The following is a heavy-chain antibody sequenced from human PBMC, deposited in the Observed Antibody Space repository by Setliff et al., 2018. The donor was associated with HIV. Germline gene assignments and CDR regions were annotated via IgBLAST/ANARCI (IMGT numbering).Heavy chain of an antibody. D-gene: IGHD3-9*01. CDR1: RYTFSNYD. CDR3: ASGCLIGVSGPCRNFEF. V-gene: IGHV1-8*02. CDR2: MNPISDHR. J-gene: IGHJ4*02. Sequence: ASVKVSCKASRYTFSNYDVNWVRQATGQGLEWMAWMNPISDHRGYAQKFQGRLTMTKDTSTSTVYMELSSLKSDDTAVYYCASGCLIGVSGPCRNFEFWGQGTLVTVSS.